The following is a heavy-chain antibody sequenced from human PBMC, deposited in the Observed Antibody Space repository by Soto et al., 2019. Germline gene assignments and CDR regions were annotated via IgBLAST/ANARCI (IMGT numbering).Heavy chain of an antibody. J-gene: IGHJ4*02. D-gene: IGHD3-22*01. V-gene: IGHV1-18*01. CDR3: ARIIDTYYYDSSGDY. CDR1: GYTFTSYG. Sequence: QVPLVQSGAEVKKPGASVKVSCKASGYTFTSYGISWVRQAPGQGLEWMGWISAYNGNTNYAQKLQGRVTMTTDTSTSTAYMELRSLRSDDTAVYYCARIIDTYYYDSSGDYWGQGTLVTVSS. CDR2: ISAYNGNT.